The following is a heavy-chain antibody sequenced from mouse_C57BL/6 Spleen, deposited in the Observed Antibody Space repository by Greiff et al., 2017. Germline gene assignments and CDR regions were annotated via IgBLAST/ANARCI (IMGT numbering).Heavy chain of an antibody. CDR3: VRSGTTVVADFDS. J-gene: IGHJ2*01. V-gene: IGHV1-69*01. Sequence: VQLQQPGAELVLPGASVKLSCKASGYTFTSYWMHWVKQRPGQGLEWIGEIDPSDSYTNYNQKFKGKSTLTVDKSSSTAYMQLSSLTSEDSAVYYSVRSGTTVVADFDSWGQGTTLTVSS. CDR2: IDPSDSYT. CDR1: GYTFTSYW. D-gene: IGHD1-1*01.